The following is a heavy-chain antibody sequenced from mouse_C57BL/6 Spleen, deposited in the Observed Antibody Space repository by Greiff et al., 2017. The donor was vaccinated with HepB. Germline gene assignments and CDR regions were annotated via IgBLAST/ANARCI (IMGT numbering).Heavy chain of an antibody. Sequence: EVQLQQSGPELVKPGASVKISCKASGYTFTDYYMNWVKQSHGKSLEWIGDINPNNGGTSYNQKFKGKATLTVDKSSSTAYMELRSLTSEASAVYYCATPYYYGVDYWGQGTTLTVSS. CDR2: INPNNGGT. V-gene: IGHV1-26*01. D-gene: IGHD1-1*01. J-gene: IGHJ2*01. CDR1: GYTFTDYY. CDR3: ATPYYYGVDY.